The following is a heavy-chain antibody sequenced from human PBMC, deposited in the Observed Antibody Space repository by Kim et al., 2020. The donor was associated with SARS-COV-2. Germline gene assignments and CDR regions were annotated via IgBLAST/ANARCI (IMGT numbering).Heavy chain of an antibody. V-gene: IGHV3-30*01. CDR3: ARAGSGGYYYGMDV. J-gene: IGHJ6*02. D-gene: IGHD3-10*01. Sequence: AHSAKGRFTISRDNSKNTRYLQMNGLRAEDTAVYYCARAGSGGYYYGMDVWGQGTTVTVSS.